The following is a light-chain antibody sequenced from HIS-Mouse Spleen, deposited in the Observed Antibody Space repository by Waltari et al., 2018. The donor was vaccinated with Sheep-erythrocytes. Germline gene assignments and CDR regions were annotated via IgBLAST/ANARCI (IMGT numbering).Light chain of an antibody. CDR3: CSYAGSYNHG. J-gene: IGLJ1*01. V-gene: IGLV5-45*03. CDR1: SGINVGTYR. CDR2: YKSDSDK. Sequence: QAVLTQPSSLSASPGASASLTCTLRSGINVGTYRIYWYQQKPGSPPQYLLRYKSDSDKQQGSGVPSRFSGSKDASANAGILLISGLQSEDEADYYCCSYAGSYNHGFATGTKVTVL.